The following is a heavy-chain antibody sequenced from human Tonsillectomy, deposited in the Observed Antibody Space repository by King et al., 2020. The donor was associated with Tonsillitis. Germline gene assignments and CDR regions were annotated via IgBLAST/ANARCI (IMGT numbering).Heavy chain of an antibody. Sequence: QLVQSGAEVKKPGSSVKVSCKASVGTFSSYDITWVRQAPGQGLEWMVGIIPIFGTSNYAQKLQGRVTITADESTSTAYMELSSLRSEDTAVYYCARGGGSPHSGLAVWGQGTTVIVSS. D-gene: IGHD2-15*01. V-gene: IGHV1-69*01. J-gene: IGHJ6*02. CDR2: IIPIFGTS. CDR3: ARGGGSPHSGLAV. CDR1: VGTFSSYD.